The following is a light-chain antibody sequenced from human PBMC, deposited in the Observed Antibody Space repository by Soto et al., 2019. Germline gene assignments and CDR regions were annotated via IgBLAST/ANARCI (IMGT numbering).Light chain of an antibody. CDR1: QTISNM. CDR2: DAS. V-gene: IGKV3-15*01. Sequence: EIVMTQSPATLSVSPGEKVSLSCRANQTISNMLAWYQQKPGQAPRLLIYDASTRATGIPARFSGSGSGTEFTRTISSRQAADFEGVYSRQHHNWAPPTFGQGTQVDIK. J-gene: IGKJ1*01. CDR3: RQHHNWAPPT.